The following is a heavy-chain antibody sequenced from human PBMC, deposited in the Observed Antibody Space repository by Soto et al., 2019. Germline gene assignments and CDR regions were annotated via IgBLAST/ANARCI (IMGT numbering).Heavy chain of an antibody. D-gene: IGHD1-1*01. V-gene: IGHV3-9*01. CDR3: AKDGDLKLEGHQLSQFDY. J-gene: IGHJ4*02. Sequence: PGKGLEWVSGISWNSGSIGYADSVKGRFTISRDNAKNSLYLQMNSLRAEDTALYYCAKDGDLKLEGHQLSQFDYWGQGTLVTVSS. CDR2: ISWNSGSI.